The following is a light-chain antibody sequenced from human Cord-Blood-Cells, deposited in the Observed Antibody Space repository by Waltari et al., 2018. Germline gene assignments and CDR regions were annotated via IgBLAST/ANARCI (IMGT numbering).Light chain of an antibody. J-gene: IGKJ1*01. CDR3: QQSYSTPWT. Sequence: IQMTQSPSSLSASVGDRVTITCRASQSSSSYLNWYQQKPGKAPKLLIYAASSLPSGVPSRCSGSGAETDFTLTISSLQPEDFATYNCQQSYSTPWTFGQGTKVEIK. V-gene: IGKV1-39*01. CDR1: QSSSSY. CDR2: AAS.